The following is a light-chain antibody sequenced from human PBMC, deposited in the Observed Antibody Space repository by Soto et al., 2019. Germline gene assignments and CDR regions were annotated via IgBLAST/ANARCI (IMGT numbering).Light chain of an antibody. CDR1: SGHSRYT. CDR3: QTWGTASYV. CDR2: VNTDGSY. Sequence: QLVLTQSPSASASLGASVQLTCALSSGHSRYTIAWHQQQSEKGPRYLMKVNTDGSYIKGDGIPDRFSGSSSGTERYLTISRLQSEDEADYYCQTWGTASYVFGTGTKLTVL. J-gene: IGLJ1*01. V-gene: IGLV4-69*01.